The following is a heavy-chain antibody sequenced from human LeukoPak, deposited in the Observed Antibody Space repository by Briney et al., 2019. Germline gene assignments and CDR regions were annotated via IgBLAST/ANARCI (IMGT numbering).Heavy chain of an antibody. Sequence: ERSLRLSCEASGFNFHNFAMHWVRQAPGKGLEWVAVISNDERNKYYTDSVKGRFTISRDNAKNTLYLQMNSLRAEDTAVYYCTKDQGTSSWGYWGQGTLVTVSS. CDR1: GFNFHNFA. CDR3: TKDQGTSSWGY. V-gene: IGHV3-30*04. D-gene: IGHD6-6*01. CDR2: ISNDERNK. J-gene: IGHJ4*02.